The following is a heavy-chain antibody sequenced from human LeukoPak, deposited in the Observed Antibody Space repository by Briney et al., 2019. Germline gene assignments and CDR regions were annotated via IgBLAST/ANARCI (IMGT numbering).Heavy chain of an antibody. CDR3: ARTQEAGYSSGWYDSYYYYYMDV. CDR1: GGSIRGYY. J-gene: IGHJ6*03. D-gene: IGHD6-19*01. Sequence: SETLSLTCSVSGGSIRGYYWSWIRQPPGKGLEWIGYIYYSGSTYYTSSLKSRVTISVDTSKNQFSLKLSSVTAADTAVYYCARTQEAGYSSGWYDSYYYYYMDVWGKGTTVTISS. CDR2: IYYSGST. V-gene: IGHV4-59*13.